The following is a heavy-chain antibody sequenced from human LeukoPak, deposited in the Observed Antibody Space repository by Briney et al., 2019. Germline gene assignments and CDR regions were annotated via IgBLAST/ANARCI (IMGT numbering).Heavy chain of an antibody. CDR2: IIPIFGTA. Sequence: ASVKVSCKASGGTFSSYAISWVRQAPGQGLEWMGGIIPIFGTANYAQKFQGRVTITADESTSTAYMELSSLRSEDTAVYYCARGRSNWNDGGYFDYWGQGTLVTVSS. D-gene: IGHD1-1*01. V-gene: IGHV1-69*13. J-gene: IGHJ4*02. CDR3: ARGRSNWNDGGYFDY. CDR1: GGTFSSYA.